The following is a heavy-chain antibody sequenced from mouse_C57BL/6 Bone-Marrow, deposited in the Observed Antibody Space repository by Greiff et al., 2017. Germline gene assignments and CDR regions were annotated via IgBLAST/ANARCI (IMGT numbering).Heavy chain of an antibody. CDR3: TGGGCMDY. J-gene: IGHJ4*01. CDR2: IDPENGGT. V-gene: IGHV14-4*01. Sequence: EVKLVESGAELVRPGASVKLSCTASGFNIKDDYMHWVKQRPGQGLEWIGRIDPENGGTEYASKFQGKATITADTSSNTAYLQLSSLTSEDAAVYYCTGGGCMDYWGQGTSVTVSS. CDR1: GFNIKDDY.